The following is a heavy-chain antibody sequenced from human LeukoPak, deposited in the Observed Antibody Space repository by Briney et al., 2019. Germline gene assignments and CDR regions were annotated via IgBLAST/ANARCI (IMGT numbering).Heavy chain of an antibody. CDR2: IYYSGST. D-gene: IGHD3-22*01. CDR3: ARHSDDGSGYYFHYFDY. Sequence: SETLSLTCTVSGGSISSYYWSWIRQPPGKGLEWIGYIYYSGSTNYNPSLKSRVTTSVDTSKNQFSLKLSSVTAADTAVYYCARHSDDGSGYYFHYFDYWGQGTLVTVSS. CDR1: GGSISSYY. V-gene: IGHV4-59*01. J-gene: IGHJ4*02.